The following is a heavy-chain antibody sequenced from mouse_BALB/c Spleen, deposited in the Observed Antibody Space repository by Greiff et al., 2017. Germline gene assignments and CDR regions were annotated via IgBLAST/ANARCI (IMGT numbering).Heavy chain of an antibody. CDR3: ARGDYDGDYYAMDY. CDR2: INPSNGRT. J-gene: IGHJ4*01. CDR1: GYTFTSYW. V-gene: IGHV1S81*02. Sequence: QVQLKESGAELVKPRASVKLSCKASGYTFTSYWMHWVKQRPGQGLEWIGEINPSNGRTNYNEKFKSKATLTVDKSSSTAYMQLSSLTSEDSAVYYCARGDYDGDYYAMDYWGQGTSVTVSS. D-gene: IGHD2-4*01.